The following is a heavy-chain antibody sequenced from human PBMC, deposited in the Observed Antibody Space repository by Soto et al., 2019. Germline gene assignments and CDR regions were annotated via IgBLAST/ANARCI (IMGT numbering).Heavy chain of an antibody. CDR3: ARSGRQAYCGGACSQGVGAFDI. V-gene: IGHV3-21*04. J-gene: IGHJ3*02. CDR2: ISSSSSYI. Sequence: GGSLRLSCAASGFTFSSYSMNWVRQAPGKGLEWVSSISSSSSYIYYADSVKGRFTISRDNAKNSLYLQMNSLRAEDTAVYYCARSGRQAYCGGACSQGVGAFDIWGQGTMVTVSS. CDR1: GFTFSSYS. D-gene: IGHD2-21*02.